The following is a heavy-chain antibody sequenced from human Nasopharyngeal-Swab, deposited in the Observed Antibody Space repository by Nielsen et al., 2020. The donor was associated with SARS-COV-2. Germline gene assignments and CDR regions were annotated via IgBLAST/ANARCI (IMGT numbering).Heavy chain of an antibody. Sequence: GGSLRLSCAASGFTFSSYGMHWVRQAPGKGLEWVAVISYDGSNKYYADSVKGRFTISRDNSKNTLYLQMNSLRTEDTALYYCAKDSQGSVLRYFDWLPYGMDVWGQGTTVTVSS. CDR1: GFTFSSYG. V-gene: IGHV3-30*18. CDR3: AKDSQGSVLRYFDWLPYGMDV. D-gene: IGHD3-9*01. CDR2: ISYDGSNK. J-gene: IGHJ6*02.